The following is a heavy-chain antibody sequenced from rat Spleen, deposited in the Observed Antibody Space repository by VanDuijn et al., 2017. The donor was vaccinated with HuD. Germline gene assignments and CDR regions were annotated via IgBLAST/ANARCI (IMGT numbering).Heavy chain of an antibody. CDR3: TTEITTVADY. J-gene: IGHJ2*01. V-gene: IGHV5-27*01. CDR2: ISSGGGST. Sequence: EVQLVESDGALVQPGRSLKLSCAASGFTFSDYYMAWVRQAPTRGLEWVAYISSGGGSTYYRDSVKGRFTISRDNAKSTLYLQMDSLRSEDTATYYCTTEITTVADYWGQGVMVTVSS. CDR1: GFTFSDYY. D-gene: IGHD1-1*01.